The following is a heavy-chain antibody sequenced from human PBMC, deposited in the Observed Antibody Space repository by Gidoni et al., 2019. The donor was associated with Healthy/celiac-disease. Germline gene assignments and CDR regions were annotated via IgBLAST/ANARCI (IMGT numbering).Heavy chain of an antibody. J-gene: IGHJ4*02. CDR3: ARLRFTMIVSR. Sequence: QLQLQESGPGLVKPSETLSLTCTVSGGSISSSSYYWGWIRQPPGKGLEWIGSIYYSGSTYYNPSLKSRVTISVDTSKNQFSLKLSSVTAADTAVYYCARLRFTMIVSRWGQGTLVTVSS. D-gene: IGHD3-22*01. CDR2: IYYSGST. CDR1: GGSISSSSYY. V-gene: IGHV4-39*01.